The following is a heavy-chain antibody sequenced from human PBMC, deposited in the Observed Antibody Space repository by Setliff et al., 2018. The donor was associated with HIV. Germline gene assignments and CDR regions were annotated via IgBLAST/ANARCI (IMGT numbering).Heavy chain of an antibody. D-gene: IGHD6-19*01. J-gene: IGHJ3*02. CDR1: GYSFTNYW. CDR2: IYPGDSDT. Sequence: PGESLKISCKGSGYSFTNYWIGWVRQMPGKGLEWRGFIYPGDSDTRYSPSFQGQFTISADKSISTAYLQWSSLKASDTSMYYCARPSGSGWLYAFDIWGQGTMVTVSS. CDR3: ARPSGSGWLYAFDI. V-gene: IGHV5-51*01.